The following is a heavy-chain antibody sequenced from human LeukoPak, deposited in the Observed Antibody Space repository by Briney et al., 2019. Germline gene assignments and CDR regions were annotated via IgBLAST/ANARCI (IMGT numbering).Heavy chain of an antibody. D-gene: IGHD3-22*01. CDR2: IYYSGST. CDR1: GGSISSCY. CDR3: ARLGDSSGYYSGYFDY. Sequence: SETLSLTCTVSGGSISSCYWSWIRQPPGKGLEWIGYIYYSGSTNYNPSLKSRVTISVDTSKNQFSLKLSSVTAADTAVYYCARLGDSSGYYSGYFDYWGQGTLVTVSS. J-gene: IGHJ4*02. V-gene: IGHV4-59*01.